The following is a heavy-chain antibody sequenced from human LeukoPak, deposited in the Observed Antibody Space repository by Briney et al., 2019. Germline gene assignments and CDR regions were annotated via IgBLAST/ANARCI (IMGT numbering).Heavy chain of an antibody. J-gene: IGHJ4*02. CDR1: GFTFSSYA. D-gene: IGHD6-19*01. Sequence: PGGSLRLSCAASGFTFSSYAMSWVRQAPGKGLEWVSGISWNSGSIGYADSVKGRFTISRDNAKNSLYLQMNSLRAEDTALYYCCIAVAGTIDYWGQGTLVTVSS. CDR3: CIAVAGTIDY. V-gene: IGHV3-9*01. CDR2: ISWNSGSI.